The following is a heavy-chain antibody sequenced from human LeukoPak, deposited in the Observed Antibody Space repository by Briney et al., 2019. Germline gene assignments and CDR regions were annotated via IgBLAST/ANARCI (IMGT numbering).Heavy chain of an antibody. CDR1: GFTFSDYY. D-gene: IGHD3-3*01. J-gene: IGHJ5*02. Sequence: GGSLRLSCAASGFTFSDYYMSWIRQAPGKGLEWVSYISSSGSTIYYADPLKGRFTISRDNAKNSLYLQMNSLRAEDTAVYYCARVLREWLLFGWFDPWGQGTLVTVSS. CDR2: ISSSGSTI. CDR3: ARVLREWLLFGWFDP. V-gene: IGHV3-11*01.